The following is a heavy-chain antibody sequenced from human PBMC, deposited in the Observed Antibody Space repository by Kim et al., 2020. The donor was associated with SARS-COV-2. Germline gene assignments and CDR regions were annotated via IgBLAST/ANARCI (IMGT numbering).Heavy chain of an antibody. J-gene: IGHJ4*02. CDR2: IYYSGST. CDR1: GGSISSSSYY. D-gene: IGHD3-3*01. V-gene: IGHV4-39*01. CDR3: ARHRNITIFGVVIFGTDFDY. Sequence: ETLSLTCTVSGGSISSSSYYWGWIRQPPGKGLEWIGSIYYSGSTYYNPSLKSRVTISVDTSKNQFSLKLSSVTAADTAVYYCARHRNITIFGVVIFGTDFDYWGQGTLVTVSS.